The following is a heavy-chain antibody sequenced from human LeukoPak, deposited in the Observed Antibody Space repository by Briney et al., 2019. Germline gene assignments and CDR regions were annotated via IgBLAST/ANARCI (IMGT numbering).Heavy chain of an antibody. D-gene: IGHD6-13*01. CDR1: GFTFSSYA. CDR3: ARDPIYIAAAGTGDY. V-gene: IGHV3-30*01. CDR2: ISYDGSNK. Sequence: GRSLRLSCAASGFTFSSYAMHWVRRAPGKGLEWVAVISYDGSNKYYADSVKGRFTISRDNSKNTLYLQMNSLRAEDTAVYYCARDPIYIAAAGTGDYWGQGTLVTVSS. J-gene: IGHJ4*02.